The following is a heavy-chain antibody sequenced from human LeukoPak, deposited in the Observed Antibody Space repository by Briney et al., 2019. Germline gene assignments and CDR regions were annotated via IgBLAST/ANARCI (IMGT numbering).Heavy chain of an antibody. Sequence: ASVKVSCKASGYTFTSYYMHWVRQAPGQGLEWMGIINPSGGSTSYAQKFQGRVTMTRDTSTSTVYMELSSLRSEDTAVYYCARGRGGFWSGYYGGAVWFDPWSQGTLVTVSS. D-gene: IGHD3-3*01. J-gene: IGHJ5*02. V-gene: IGHV1-46*01. CDR1: GYTFTSYY. CDR2: INPSGGST. CDR3: ARGRGGFWSGYYGGAVWFDP.